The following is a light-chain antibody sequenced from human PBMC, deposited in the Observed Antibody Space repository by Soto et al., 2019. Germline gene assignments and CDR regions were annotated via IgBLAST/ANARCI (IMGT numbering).Light chain of an antibody. CDR1: QSVSSSY. Sequence: EIVLTQSPGTLSLSPGERATLSCRASQSVSSSYLAWYQQKPGQAPSLLIYGASSRATGIPDRFSGSGSGTDFTLTISRLEPEDFAVYYCQQYDISWTFGQGTKVEI. J-gene: IGKJ1*01. V-gene: IGKV3-20*01. CDR3: QQYDISWT. CDR2: GAS.